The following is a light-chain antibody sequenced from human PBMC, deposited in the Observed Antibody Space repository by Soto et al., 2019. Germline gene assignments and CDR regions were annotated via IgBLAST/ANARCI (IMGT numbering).Light chain of an antibody. Sequence: EIVLTQSPGTLSLSPGERATLSCRASQSVSNNYLAWYQQKPGQAPRLLIYGASNRATGIPDRFSGSGSGTEFNLTISRLEPEDFAVYYCQQYGSSGTFGQGTKVDIK. J-gene: IGKJ1*01. CDR3: QQYGSSGT. CDR1: QSVSNNY. CDR2: GAS. V-gene: IGKV3-20*01.